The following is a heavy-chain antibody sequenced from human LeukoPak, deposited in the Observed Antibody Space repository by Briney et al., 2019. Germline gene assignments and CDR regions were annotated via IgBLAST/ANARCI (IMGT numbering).Heavy chain of an antibody. CDR2: ISGSGGST. D-gene: IGHD3-10*01. J-gene: IGHJ4*02. CDR3: AKEAPLWFGGEPYYFDY. V-gene: IGHV3-23*01. CDR1: GFTFSSYA. Sequence: GGSLRLSCAASGFTFSSYAMSWVRQAPGKGLEWVSAISGSGGSTYYADSVKARFTISRDNSKNTLYLQMNSLRAEDTAVYYCAKEAPLWFGGEPYYFDYWGQGTLVTVSS.